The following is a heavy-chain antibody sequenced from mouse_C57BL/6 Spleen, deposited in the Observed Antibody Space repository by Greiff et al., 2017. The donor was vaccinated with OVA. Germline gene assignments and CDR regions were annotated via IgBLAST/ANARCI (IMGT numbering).Heavy chain of an antibody. CDR3: AKNYGSSYFAMDY. J-gene: IGHJ4*01. Sequence: EVKLVESGPGLAKPSQTLSLTCSVTGYSITSDYWNWIRKFPGNKLEYMGYISYSGSTYYNPSLKSRISITRDTSKNQYYLQLNSVTTEDTATYIGAKNYGSSYFAMDYWGQGTSVTVSS. D-gene: IGHD1-1*01. V-gene: IGHV3-8*01. CDR2: ISYSGST. CDR1: GYSITSDY.